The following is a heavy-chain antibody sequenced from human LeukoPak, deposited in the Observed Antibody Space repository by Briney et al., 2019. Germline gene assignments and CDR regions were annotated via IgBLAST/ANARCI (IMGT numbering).Heavy chain of an antibody. J-gene: IGHJ5*02. CDR2: ISGSGGST. Sequence: GGSLRLSCAASGFTFSSYAMSWVRQAPGKGLEWVSAISGSGGSTYYADSVKGRFTISRGNSKNTLYLQMNSLRAEDTAVYYCAKLAVLSYYYDSSVWFDPWGQGTLVTVSS. CDR3: AKLAVLSYYYDSSVWFDP. V-gene: IGHV3-23*01. CDR1: GFTFSSYA. D-gene: IGHD3-22*01.